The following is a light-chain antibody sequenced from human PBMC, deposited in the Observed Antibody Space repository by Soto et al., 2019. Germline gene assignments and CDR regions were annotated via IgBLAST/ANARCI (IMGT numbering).Light chain of an antibody. CDR2: EVS. CDR3: CSFTSSNTQV. CDR1: SSDFGNYQF. V-gene: IGLV2-23*02. Sequence: SPLTQPASVSGSPGQSIIISCTGTSSDFGNYQFVSWYQQHPGKVPKLILFEVSQRPSGVSGRFSGSKSGNTASLTISGLQAEDEADYYCCSFTSSNTQVFGTGTKVTVL. J-gene: IGLJ1*01.